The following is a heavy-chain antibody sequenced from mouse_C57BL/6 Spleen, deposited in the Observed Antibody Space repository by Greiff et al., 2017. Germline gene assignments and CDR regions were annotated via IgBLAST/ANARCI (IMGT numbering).Heavy chain of an antibody. Sequence: VQLQQSGAELARPGASVKLSCKASGYTFTSYGISWVKQRTGQGLEWIGEIYPRSGNTYYNEKFKGKATLTADKSSSTAYMELRSLTSEDCAVYFCARHCRNDDWYFDVWGTGTTGTVSS. CDR1: GYTFTSYG. J-gene: IGHJ1*03. CDR3: ARHCRNDDWYFDV. CDR2: IYPRSGNT. V-gene: IGHV1-81*01. D-gene: IGHD2-14*01.